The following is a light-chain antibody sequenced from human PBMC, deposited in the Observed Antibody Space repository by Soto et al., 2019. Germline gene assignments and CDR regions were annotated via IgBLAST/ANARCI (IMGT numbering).Light chain of an antibody. Sequence: QSALTRPASVSGSPGQSITISCTGTSSDVGSYNYVSWYQQHPGKAPKLMIYEVSDRPSGISSRFSGSKSGNTASLTISGLQTEDEADYYCSSYTSSSTLFGNGTKVTVL. V-gene: IGLV2-14*01. CDR1: SSDVGSYNY. CDR3: SSYTSSSTL. J-gene: IGLJ1*01. CDR2: EVS.